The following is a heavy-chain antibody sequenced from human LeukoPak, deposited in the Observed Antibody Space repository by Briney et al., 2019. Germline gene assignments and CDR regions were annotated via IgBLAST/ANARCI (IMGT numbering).Heavy chain of an antibody. CDR2: IYYSGST. V-gene: IGHV4-59*08. J-gene: IGHJ3*02. CDR3: ARQGSGGRAFDI. Sequence: PSETLSLTCAVYGGSFSGYYWSWIRQPPGKGLEWIGYIYYSGSTNYNPSLNSRVTISVDTSKNQFSLNLSSVSAADTAVYYCARQGSGGRAFDIWGPGTMVTVSS. D-gene: IGHD2-15*01. CDR1: GGSFSGYY.